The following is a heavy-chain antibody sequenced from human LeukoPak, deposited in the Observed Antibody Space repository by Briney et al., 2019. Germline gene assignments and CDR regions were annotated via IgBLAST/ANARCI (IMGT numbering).Heavy chain of an antibody. Sequence: GGSLRLSCVASGFTFPRYAMNWVRQAPGQGLEWVAGIGVSGSNTYYAQNVKGRFTITRDNSKNTVYLKMNSLRAEDTAIYYCAKDPILYPWCFDCWGQGTLVTVSS. CDR3: AKDPILYPWCFDC. CDR1: GFTFPRYA. J-gene: IGHJ4*02. D-gene: IGHD2-8*01. V-gene: IGHV3-23*01. CDR2: IGVSGSNT.